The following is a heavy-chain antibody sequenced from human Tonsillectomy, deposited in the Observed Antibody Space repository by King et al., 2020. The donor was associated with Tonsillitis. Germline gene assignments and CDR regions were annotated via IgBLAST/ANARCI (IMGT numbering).Heavy chain of an antibody. CDR2: ISGSGGTT. J-gene: IGHJ6*02. CDR3: AKEGSSSSWYYYYGMDV. D-gene: IGHD6-13*01. CDR1: GFTFSIYA. V-gene: IGHV3-23*04. Sequence: VQLVESGGGLVQPGGSLRLSCAASGFTFSIYAMTWVRQAPGKGLEWVSTISGSGGTTSYADSVKGRFTISRDSSKNTLYLQMNSLRAEDTAVYYCAKEGSSSSWYYYYGMDVWGQGTTVTVSS.